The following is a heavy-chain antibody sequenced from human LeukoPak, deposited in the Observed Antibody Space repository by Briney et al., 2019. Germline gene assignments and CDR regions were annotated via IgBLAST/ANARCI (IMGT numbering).Heavy chain of an antibody. CDR2: ISAYNGNT. CDR3: ARDRAHSWNYVHFDY. Sequence: ASVKVSCKASGYTFTSYGISWVRQAPGQGLEWMGWISAYNGNTNYAQKLQGRVTMTTDTSTSTAYMELRSLRSDDTAVYYCARDRAHSWNYVHFDYWGQGTLVTVSS. V-gene: IGHV1-18*01. J-gene: IGHJ4*02. CDR1: GYTFTSYG. D-gene: IGHD1-7*01.